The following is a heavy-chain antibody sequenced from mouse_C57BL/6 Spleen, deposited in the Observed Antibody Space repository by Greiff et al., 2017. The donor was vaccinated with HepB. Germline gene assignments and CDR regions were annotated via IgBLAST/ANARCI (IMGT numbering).Heavy chain of an antibody. Sequence: EVQLVESGGGLVKPGGSLKLSCAASGFTFSDYGMHWVRQAPEKGLEWVAYISSGSSTIYYADTVKGRFTISRDNAKNTLFLQMTSLRSEDTAMYYCARRGIYYGSSPYWYFDVWGTGTTVTVSS. D-gene: IGHD1-1*01. J-gene: IGHJ1*03. CDR3: ARRGIYYGSSPYWYFDV. CDR1: GFTFSDYG. CDR2: ISSGSSTI. V-gene: IGHV5-17*01.